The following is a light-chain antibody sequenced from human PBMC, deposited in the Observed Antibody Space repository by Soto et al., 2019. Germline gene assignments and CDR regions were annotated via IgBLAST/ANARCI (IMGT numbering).Light chain of an antibody. V-gene: IGKV3-15*01. Sequence: EIVMTQSPATLSVSPGERATLSCRASQSVSSNLAWYQQKPGQAPRLLICGASTRATGIPARFGGSGSGTEFTLTISSLQYEDFAVYYCQQYNDWPPYTFGQGTKLEIK. CDR2: GAS. J-gene: IGKJ2*01. CDR1: QSVSSN. CDR3: QQYNDWPPYT.